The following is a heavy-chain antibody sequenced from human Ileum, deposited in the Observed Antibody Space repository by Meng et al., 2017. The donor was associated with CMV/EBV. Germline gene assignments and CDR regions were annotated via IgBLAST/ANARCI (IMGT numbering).Heavy chain of an antibody. CDR2: IYYSGNA. D-gene: IGHD3-10*01. Sequence: VQAKGTGPRRVRPSEAPSLPCTVYCDSRRRYYWSWIRQSPGKALEWIGYIYYSGNAVYNPSFKSRVTISVDTSKSQFYLKVNSVTAADTAVYYCARDGYFDSGTYPFDHWGQGTLVTVSS. CDR1: CDSRRRYY. J-gene: IGHJ4*02. V-gene: IGHV4-59*01. CDR3: ARDGYFDSGTYPFDH.